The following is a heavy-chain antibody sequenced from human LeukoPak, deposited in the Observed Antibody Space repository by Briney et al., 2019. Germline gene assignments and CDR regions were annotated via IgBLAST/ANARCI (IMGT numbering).Heavy chain of an antibody. CDR2: MNPNSGNT. CDR3: ASSGSYTPFDY. Sequence: GASVKVSCKASGYTFTSYDINWVRQATGQGLEWMGWMNPNSGNTGYAQKFQGRVTMTEDTSTDTAYMELSSLRSEDTAVYYCASSGSYTPFDYWGQGTLVTVSS. CDR1: GYTFTSYD. V-gene: IGHV1-8*01. J-gene: IGHJ4*02. D-gene: IGHD1-26*01.